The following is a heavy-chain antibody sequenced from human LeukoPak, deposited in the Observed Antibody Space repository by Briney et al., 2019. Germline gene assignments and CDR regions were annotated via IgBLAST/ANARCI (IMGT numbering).Heavy chain of an antibody. D-gene: IGHD3-10*01. J-gene: IGHJ4*02. CDR3: ARVLDYYGSGSYYKDLDY. V-gene: IGHV3-21*01. Sequence: GGSLRLSCAASGFTFSSYSMNWVRQAPGKGLEWVSSISSSSSYIYYADSVKGRFTISRDNAKNSLYLQMNSLRAEDTAVYYCARVLDYYGSGSYYKDLDYWGQGTLVTVSS. CDR2: ISSSSSYI. CDR1: GFTFSSYS.